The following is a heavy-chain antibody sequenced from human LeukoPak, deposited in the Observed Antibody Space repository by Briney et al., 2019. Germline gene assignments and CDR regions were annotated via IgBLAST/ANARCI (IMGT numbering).Heavy chain of an antibody. J-gene: IGHJ4*02. CDR3: ASLTPRWFVEFDY. Sequence: GGSLRLSCAASGFSFSDYYMSWIRQAPGKGLEWVSHVSTSGNTIYYADSVKGRFSISRDNANNSLYLQMNSLRVEDTAVYYCASLTPRWFVEFDYWGQGTLVTVSS. V-gene: IGHV3-11*01. CDR1: GFSFSDYY. D-gene: IGHD3-10*01. CDR2: VSTSGNTI.